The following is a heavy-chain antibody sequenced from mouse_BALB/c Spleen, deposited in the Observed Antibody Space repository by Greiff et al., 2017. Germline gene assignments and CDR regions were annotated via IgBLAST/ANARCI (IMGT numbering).Heavy chain of an antibody. D-gene: IGHD1-1*01. J-gene: IGHJ4*01. CDR3: TTLVTTVGYAMDY. Sequence: VQLHQPGAELVKPGASVKMSCKASGYTFTSYWMHWVKQRPGQGLEWIGTIDPSDSYTSYNQKFKGKATLTVDTSSSTAYMQLSSLTSEDSAVYYCTTLVTTVGYAMDYWGQGTSVTVSS. V-gene: IGHV1S127*01. CDR1: GYTFTSYW. CDR2: IDPSDSYT.